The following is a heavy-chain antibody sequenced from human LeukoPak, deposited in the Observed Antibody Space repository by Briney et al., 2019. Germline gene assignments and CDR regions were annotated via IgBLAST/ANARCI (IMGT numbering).Heavy chain of an antibody. Sequence: QPGGSLRLSCAASGCTFSSYDMHWVRQAPGKGLEWVAVIWYDGSNKYYADSVKGRFTISRDNSKNTLYLQMNSLRAEDTAVYYCARVHGSSWHHYFDYWGQGTLVTVSS. CDR2: IWYDGSNK. V-gene: IGHV3-33*01. J-gene: IGHJ4*02. CDR3: ARVHGSSWHHYFDY. D-gene: IGHD6-13*01. CDR1: GCTFSSYD.